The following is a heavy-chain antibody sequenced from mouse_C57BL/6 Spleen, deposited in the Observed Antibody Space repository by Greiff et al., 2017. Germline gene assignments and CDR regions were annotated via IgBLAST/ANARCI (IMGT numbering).Heavy chain of an antibody. CDR3: ARIYGYAYRFDY. J-gene: IGHJ2*01. CDR1: GYTFTSYW. D-gene: IGHD2-2*01. CDR2: IAPSGRYT. Sequence: VQLQQPGAGLVMPGASVKLSCTASGYTFTSYWMPWVQQRPGQSLEWIGEIAPSGRYTYYPQKFKGKSTLTVDKSSSTAYMQLSSLTSEDSAVYYCARIYGYAYRFDYWGKGTTLTVSS. V-gene: IGHV1-69*01.